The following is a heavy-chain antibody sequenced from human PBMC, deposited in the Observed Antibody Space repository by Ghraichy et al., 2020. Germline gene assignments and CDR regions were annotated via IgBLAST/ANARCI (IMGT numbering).Heavy chain of an antibody. CDR1: GFTFSDFY. CDR3: ARDRRREWPV. CDR2: ISSSGTTI. V-gene: IGHV3-11*01. Sequence: GGSLRLSCAASGFTFSDFYMTWIRQAPGKGLEWVSYISSSGTTIYYVDSVKGRFTISRDNARNSLYLQMNSLRAEDTAVYYCARDRRREWPVWGQGTTVTVSS. D-gene: IGHD2-8*01. J-gene: IGHJ6*02.